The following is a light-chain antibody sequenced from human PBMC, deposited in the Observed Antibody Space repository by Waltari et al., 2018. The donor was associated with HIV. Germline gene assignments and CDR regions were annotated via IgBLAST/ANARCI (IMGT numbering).Light chain of an antibody. V-gene: IGLV3-21*04. J-gene: IGLJ2*01. Sequence: SYVLTQPPSVSVAPGKTARITCGGTNIGTKSLHWYQQKPGQAPVLVIYYDSDRPPGIPERFSGSNSGNSATLTIIRVEAGDEADYYCQVWDPSGDHLIFGGGTKLTVL. CDR3: QVWDPSGDHLI. CDR1: NIGTKS. CDR2: YDS.